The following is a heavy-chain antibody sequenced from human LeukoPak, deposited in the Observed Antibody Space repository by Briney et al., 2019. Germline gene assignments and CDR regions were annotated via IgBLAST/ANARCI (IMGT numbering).Heavy chain of an antibody. D-gene: IGHD5/OR15-5a*01. V-gene: IGHV3-23*01. J-gene: IGHJ6*03. CDR1: GFAFSSFA. CDR2: IDKIGVGT. Sequence: GGSLRLSCAASGFAFSSFAMSWIRQAPGKGLEWVSSIDKIGVGTYYADSVRGRFTISRDNSKNTLFLQMNSLRAEDTAVYYCARGAHSSVWEYFFYYMDVWGKGTTVIVSS. CDR3: ARGAHSSVWEYFFYYMDV.